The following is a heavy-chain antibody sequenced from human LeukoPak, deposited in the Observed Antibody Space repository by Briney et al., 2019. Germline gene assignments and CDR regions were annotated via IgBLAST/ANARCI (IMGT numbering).Heavy chain of an antibody. J-gene: IGHJ4*02. D-gene: IGHD2-2*01. V-gene: IGHV4-34*01. CDR1: GGSFRGYY. CDR3: ASTERCSTTCPLDY. Sequence: AETLSLTCAVYGGSFRGYYWSWIRQPPGRGLEWIGEINHSGSTNYNPSLKSRVTISLDTSMKKFSLKLNSVTAADTAVYYCASTERCSTTCPLDYWGQGTLVTVSS. CDR2: INHSGST.